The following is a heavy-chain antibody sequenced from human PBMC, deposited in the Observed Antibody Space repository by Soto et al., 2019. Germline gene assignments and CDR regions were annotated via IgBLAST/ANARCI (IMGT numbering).Heavy chain of an antibody. CDR3: ARERRGDYPYYYYGMDV. V-gene: IGHV4-30-4*01. J-gene: IGHJ6*02. Sequence: SETLSLTCTVSGGSISSGDYYWSWIRQPPGKGLEWIGYIYYSGSTYYNPSLKSRVTISVDTSKNQFSLKLSSVTAADTAVYYCARERRGDYPYYYYGMDVWGQGTSVTVSS. D-gene: IGHD4-17*01. CDR1: GGSISSGDYY. CDR2: IYYSGST.